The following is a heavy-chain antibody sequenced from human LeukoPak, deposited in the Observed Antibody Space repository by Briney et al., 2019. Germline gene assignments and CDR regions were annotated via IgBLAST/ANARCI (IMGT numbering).Heavy chain of an antibody. CDR1: GYTFTGYY. CDR3: ARDNDSRDPPHFDY. Sequence: GASVKVSCKASGYTFTGYYMHWVRQAPGQGLEWMGGIIPIFGTANYALKFQGRVTITADKSTSTAYMELSSLRSEDTAVYYCARDNDSRDPPHFDYWGQGTLVTVSA. D-gene: IGHD3-16*01. J-gene: IGHJ4*02. CDR2: IIPIFGTA. V-gene: IGHV1-69*06.